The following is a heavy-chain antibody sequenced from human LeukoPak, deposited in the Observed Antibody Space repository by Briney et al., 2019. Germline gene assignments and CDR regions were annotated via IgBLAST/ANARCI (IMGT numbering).Heavy chain of an antibody. Sequence: GGSLRLSCAASGFVFSSYEMNWVRQAPGKGLEWVAYISSSGYTIYSADSVKGRFTISRDNAKNSLYLQMNSLRAEDTAVYYCARVEASGYDYGAFDYWGQGTLVTVSS. CDR3: ARVEASGYDYGAFDY. D-gene: IGHD5-12*01. V-gene: IGHV3-48*03. J-gene: IGHJ4*02. CDR1: GFVFSSYE. CDR2: ISSSGYTI.